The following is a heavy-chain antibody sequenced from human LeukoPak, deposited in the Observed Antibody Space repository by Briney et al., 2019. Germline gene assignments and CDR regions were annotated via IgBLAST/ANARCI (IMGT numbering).Heavy chain of an antibody. V-gene: IGHV3-11*04. CDR2: ISSSGSTI. D-gene: IGHD3-10*01. J-gene: IGHJ4*02. CDR1: GFTFSDYY. Sequence: GGSLRLSCAASGFTFSDYYMSWIRQAPGKGLEWVSYISSSGSTIYYADSVRGRFTISRDNAKNSLYLQMNSLRAEDTAVYYCARISTMVRGPTDYWGQGTLVTVSS. CDR3: ARISTMVRGPTDY.